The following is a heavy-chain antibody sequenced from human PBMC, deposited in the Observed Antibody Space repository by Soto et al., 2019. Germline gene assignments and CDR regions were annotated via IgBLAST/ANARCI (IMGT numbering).Heavy chain of an antibody. V-gene: IGHV3-23*01. D-gene: IGHD3-16*01. J-gene: IGHJ4*02. CDR3: AKERVMGSPRGGDFDY. Sequence: GGSLRLSCAASGFTFSSYAMSWVRQAPGKGLEWVSGISGSDIATYYADSVKGRFTISRDSSKNTLFLQMNSLRAEDTAVYYCAKERVMGSPRGGDFDYWGQGTLVTVSS. CDR1: GFTFSSYA. CDR2: ISGSDIAT.